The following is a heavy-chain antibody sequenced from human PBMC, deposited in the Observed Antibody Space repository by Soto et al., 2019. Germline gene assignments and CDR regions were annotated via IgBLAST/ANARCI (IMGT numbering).Heavy chain of an antibody. V-gene: IGHV3-30*18. CDR1: GFTFSSYG. D-gene: IGHD6-19*01. Sequence: PGGSLRLSCAASGFTFSSYGMHWVRQAPGKGLEWVAVISYDGSNKYYADSVKGRFTISRDNSKNTLYLQMNSLRAEDTAVYYCANLEWLVLDYYYGMDVWGQGTTVTVSS. CDR3: ANLEWLVLDYYYGMDV. J-gene: IGHJ6*02. CDR2: ISYDGSNK.